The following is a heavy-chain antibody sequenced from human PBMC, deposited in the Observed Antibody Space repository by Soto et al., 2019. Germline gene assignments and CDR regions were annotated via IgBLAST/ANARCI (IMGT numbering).Heavy chain of an antibody. V-gene: IGHV4-61*01. CDR3: ARDRDYYDSSGYYWYYYGMDV. CDR2: IYYSGST. CDR1: GGSVSSGSYY. J-gene: IGHJ6*02. D-gene: IGHD3-22*01. Sequence: SETLSLTCTVPGGSVSSGSYYWSWIRQPPGKGLEWIGYIYYSGSTNYNPSLKSRVTISVDTSKNQFSLKLSSVTAADTAVYYCARDRDYYDSSGYYWYYYGMDVWGQGTTVTVSS.